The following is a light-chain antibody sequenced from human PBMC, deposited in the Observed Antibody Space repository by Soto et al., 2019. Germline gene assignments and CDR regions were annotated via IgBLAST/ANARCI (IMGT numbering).Light chain of an antibody. CDR3: QHRMNWPLT. V-gene: IGKV3D-20*02. CDR1: QTVSTTY. J-gene: IGKJ5*01. Sequence: IVLKPSPATLSLSTGDTATLSCRASQTVSTTYFAWYQQKPGQAPRLLIYGASSRATGIPDRFSGSGSGTDFTLTISSLGPEDFAVYYCQHRMNWPLTFGQGTRLEIK. CDR2: GAS.